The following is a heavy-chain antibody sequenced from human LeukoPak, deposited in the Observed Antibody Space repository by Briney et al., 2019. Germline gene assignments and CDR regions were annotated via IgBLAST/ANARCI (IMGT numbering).Heavy chain of an antibody. D-gene: IGHD2-8*01. CDR1: GYTFTSYG. CDR2: ISAYNGNT. V-gene: IGHV1-18*01. J-gene: IGHJ3*02. CDR3: ARVGYCTNGVCYDAFDI. Sequence: GASVKVSCKASGYTFTSYGISWVRQVPGQGLEWMGWISAYNGNTNYAQKLQGRVTMTTDTSTSTAYMELRSLRSDDTAVYYCARVGYCTNGVCYDAFDIWGQGTMVTVSS.